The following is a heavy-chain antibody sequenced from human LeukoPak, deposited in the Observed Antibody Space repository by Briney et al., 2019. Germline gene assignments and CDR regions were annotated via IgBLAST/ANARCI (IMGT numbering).Heavy chain of an antibody. CDR3: ARVARSSGSYGAALDI. CDR2: INPNSGCT. V-gene: IGHV1-2*06. Sequence: GASVKVSCKASGYTFTGYYMHWVRQAPGQGLEWMGRINPNSGCTNYAQKFQGRVTMTRDTSISTAYMELSRLRSDDTAVYYCARVARSSGSYGAALDIWGQGTMVTVSS. CDR1: GYTFTGYY. D-gene: IGHD1-26*01. J-gene: IGHJ3*02.